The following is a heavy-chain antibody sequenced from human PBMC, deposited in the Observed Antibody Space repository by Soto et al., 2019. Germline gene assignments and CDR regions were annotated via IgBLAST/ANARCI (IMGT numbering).Heavy chain of an antibody. D-gene: IGHD4-4*01. Sequence: QVQLGQSGSEVKKPGASVKVSCKASGYPFSDNQIHWLRRAPGQGLEWMGRINPKSDDTNYAQKFQGRVTMTRDTSIDTAYLELTGLTSDDTATYYCARKHSLDYIRWGLDPWGQGTLVTVSS. J-gene: IGHJ5*02. CDR3: ARKHSLDYIRWGLDP. V-gene: IGHV1-2*02. CDR2: INPKSDDT. CDR1: GYPFSDNQ.